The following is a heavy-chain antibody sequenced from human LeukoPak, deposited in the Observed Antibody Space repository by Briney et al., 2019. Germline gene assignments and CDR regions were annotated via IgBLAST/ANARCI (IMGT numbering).Heavy chain of an antibody. D-gene: IGHD5-24*01. CDR3: ARGRPQGGWLPTITTPFDY. CDR1: GYTFTSYD. J-gene: IGHJ4*02. V-gene: IGHV1-2*02. CDR2: INPNSGGT. Sequence: PGASVKVSCKASGYTFTSYDINWVRQAPGQGLEWMGWINPNSGGTNYAQKFQGRVTMTRDTSISTAYMELSRLRSDDTAVYYCARGRPQGGWLPTITTPFDYWGQGTLVTVSS.